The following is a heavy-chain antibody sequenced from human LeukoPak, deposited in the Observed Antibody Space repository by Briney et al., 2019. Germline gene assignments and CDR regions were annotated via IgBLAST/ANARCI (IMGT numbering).Heavy chain of an antibody. CDR2: INPNSGGT. CDR3: ARDGPYYDFWSGYYGHYYYGMDV. Sequence: ASVTVSCTASGYTFTGYYMHWVRQAPGQGLEWMGWINPNSGGTNYAQKFQGWVTMTRDTSISTAYMELSRLRSDDTAVYYCARDGPYYDFWSGYYGHYYYGMDVWGQGTTVTVSS. CDR1: GYTFTGYY. J-gene: IGHJ6*02. V-gene: IGHV1-2*04. D-gene: IGHD3-3*01.